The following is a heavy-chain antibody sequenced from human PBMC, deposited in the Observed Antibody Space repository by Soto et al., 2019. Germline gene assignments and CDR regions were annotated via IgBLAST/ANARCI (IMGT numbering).Heavy chain of an antibody. V-gene: IGHV1-8*01. CDR1: GYTFTSYD. D-gene: IGHD2-15*01. Sequence: QVQLVQSGAEVKKPGASVKVSCKASGYTFTSYDINWVRQATGQGLEWMGWMNPNSGNTGYAQKCQGRVTMTRNTSISTAYMELSSLRSEDTAVYYCCRRRGYCSGGSCLTGNWFDPWGQGTLVTVSS. CDR3: CRRRGYCSGGSCLTGNWFDP. CDR2: MNPNSGNT. J-gene: IGHJ5*02.